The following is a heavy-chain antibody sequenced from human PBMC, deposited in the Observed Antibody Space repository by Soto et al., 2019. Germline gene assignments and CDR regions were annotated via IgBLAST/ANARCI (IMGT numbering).Heavy chain of an antibody. CDR3: ARGAAAGYYYYYGMDV. Sequence: PGWSLRLSCASSVFTFISYAMHWVRQAPGKGLEWVAVISYDGSNKYYADSVKGRFTISRDNSKNTLYLQMNSLRAEDTAVYYCARGAAAGYYYYYGMDVWGQGTTVTVSS. D-gene: IGHD6-13*01. J-gene: IGHJ6*02. CDR1: VFTFISYA. V-gene: IGHV3-30-3*01. CDR2: ISYDGSNK.